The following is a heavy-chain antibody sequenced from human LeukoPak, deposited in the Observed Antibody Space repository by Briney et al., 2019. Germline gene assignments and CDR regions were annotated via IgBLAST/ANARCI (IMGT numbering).Heavy chain of an antibody. V-gene: IGHV3-48*01. CDR3: ARDLTNYYDSSGYYY. J-gene: IGHJ4*02. CDR2: ISSSSSTI. D-gene: IGHD3-22*01. CDR1: GFTFSSYA. Sequence: GGSLRLSCAASGFTFSSYAMHWVRQAPGKGLEWVSYISSSSSTIYYADSVKGRFTISRDNAKNSLYLQMNSLRAEDTAVYYCARDLTNYYDSSGYYYWGQGTLVTVSS.